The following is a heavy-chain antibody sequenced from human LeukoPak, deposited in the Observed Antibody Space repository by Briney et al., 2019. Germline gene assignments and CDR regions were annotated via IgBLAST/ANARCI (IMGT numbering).Heavy chain of an antibody. CDR3: AKGVLRYFDWLAFFDY. CDR2: ISGSGGIT. CDR1: GFTFSSYA. D-gene: IGHD3-9*01. Sequence: PGGSLRLSCAASGFTFSSYAMSWVRQAPGKGLEWGSAISGSGGITYYADSVRGRFTICRENSKNPMYLQMNSLRDEDTAVYYCAKGVLRYFDWLAFFDYWGQGTLVTVSS. V-gene: IGHV3-23*01. J-gene: IGHJ4*02.